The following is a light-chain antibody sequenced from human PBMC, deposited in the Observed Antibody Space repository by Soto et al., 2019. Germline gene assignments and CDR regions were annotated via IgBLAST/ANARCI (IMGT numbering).Light chain of an antibody. CDR2: GAS. CDR3: QQYNNWLRT. V-gene: IGKV3-15*01. CDR1: QSVSSN. Sequence: EIVMTQSPATLSVSPGERATLSCRASQSVSSNLAWYQQKPGQAPRLLIHGASTRATGIPARFSGSGSGTEFTLTISSLQSEDFAVYYCQQYNNWLRTFGQGT. J-gene: IGKJ1*01.